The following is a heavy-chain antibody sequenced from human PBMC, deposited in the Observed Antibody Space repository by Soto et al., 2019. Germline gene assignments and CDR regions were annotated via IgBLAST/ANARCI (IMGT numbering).Heavy chain of an antibody. V-gene: IGHV3-74*01. CDR2: IKGDGSSL. CDR3: ARGLKNYYGVDV. CDR1: GFTFTTYW. J-gene: IGHJ6*02. Sequence: EVQLLESGGGLVQPGGSLRLSCAASGFTFTTYWMHWVRQVPGKGLVWVSRIKGDGSSLSYADSVKGRFTISRDNVENTVYLQMGSLRADDTAVYYCARGLKNYYGVDVWGQGTTVTVSS.